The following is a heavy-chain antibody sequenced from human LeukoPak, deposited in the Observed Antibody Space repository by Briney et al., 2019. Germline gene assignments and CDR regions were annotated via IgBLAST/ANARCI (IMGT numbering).Heavy chain of an antibody. Sequence: PSETLSLTCTVSGGSISSGDYYWSWIRQPPGKGLEWIGYIYYSGSTYYNPSLKSRVTISVDTSKNQFSLKLSSVTAADTAVYYCAREGSGYCSSTSCPYYGMDVWGQGTTVTVSS. V-gene: IGHV4-30-4*01. CDR1: GGSISSGDYY. D-gene: IGHD2-2*01. CDR2: IYYSGST. J-gene: IGHJ6*02. CDR3: AREGSGYCSSTSCPYYGMDV.